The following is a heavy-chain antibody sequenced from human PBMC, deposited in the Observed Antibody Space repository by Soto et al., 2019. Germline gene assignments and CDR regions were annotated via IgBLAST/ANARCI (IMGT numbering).Heavy chain of an antibody. CDR3: ARSMVRGVHIDF. CDR2: IHKSGST. V-gene: IGHV4-31*03. CDR1: GGSMSSGAFY. J-gene: IGHJ4*02. Sequence: QVRLQESGPGLVKPSQTLSLTCSVSGGSMSSGAFYWSWIRQLPGKGLEWIGHIHKSGSTYYTPSLESRVSISEDTSKNQFTRKLSSVTAADTAVYYCARSMVRGVHIDFWGQGTLVTVSS. D-gene: IGHD3-10*01.